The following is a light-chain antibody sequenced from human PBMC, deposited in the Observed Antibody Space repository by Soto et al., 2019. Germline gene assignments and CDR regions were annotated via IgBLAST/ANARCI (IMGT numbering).Light chain of an antibody. Sequence: QSVLTQPPSVSAAPGQKGTISCSGSSSNIGNNYVSWYQQLPGTAPKLLIYENNKRPPGIPDRFSGSKSGTSAALGITGLQTGDEADYYCETWDSGLGVVLFGGGTKLTVL. CDR3: ETWDSGLGVVL. CDR1: SSNIGNNY. V-gene: IGLV1-51*02. CDR2: ENN. J-gene: IGLJ2*01.